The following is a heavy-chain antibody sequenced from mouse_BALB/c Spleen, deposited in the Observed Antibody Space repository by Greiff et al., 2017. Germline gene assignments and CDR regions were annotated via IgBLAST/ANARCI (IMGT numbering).Heavy chain of an antibody. J-gene: IGHJ3*01. D-gene: IGHD2-12*01. Sequence: VQLQQSGAELVRPGVSVKISCKGSGYTFTDYAMHWVKQSHAKSLEWIGVISTYYGDASYNQKFKGKATMTVDKSSSTAYMELARLTSEDSAIYYCASGDDGAWFAYWGQGTLVTVSA. V-gene: IGHV1S137*01. CDR2: ISTYYGDA. CDR3: ASGDDGAWFAY. CDR1: GYTFTDYA.